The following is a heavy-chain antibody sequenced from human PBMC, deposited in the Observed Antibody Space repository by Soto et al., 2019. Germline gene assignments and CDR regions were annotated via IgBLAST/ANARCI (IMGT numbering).Heavy chain of an antibody. Sequence: SETLSLTCAVYGGTFSRYCWSWIRQPPGKGLEWIGEINHSGSTNYNPSLKSRVTISVDTSKNQFSLKLSSVTAADTAVYYCARGIAVAVAFDIWGQGTMVTVSS. CDR2: INHSGST. CDR1: GGTFSRYC. D-gene: IGHD6-19*01. CDR3: ARGIAVAVAFDI. J-gene: IGHJ3*02. V-gene: IGHV4-34*01.